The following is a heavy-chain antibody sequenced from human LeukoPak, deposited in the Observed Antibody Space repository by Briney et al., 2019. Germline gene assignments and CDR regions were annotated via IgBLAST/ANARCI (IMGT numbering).Heavy chain of an antibody. CDR2: ISGSGGSP. V-gene: IGHV3-23*01. J-gene: IGHJ4*02. Sequence: GGSLRLSCAASGFTFSNYAMSWVRQAPGKGLEWISGISGSGGSPYYADSVKGRFTISRDNPKNTLYLQMNSLRAEDTAVYYCAMTPQGSRNHFYFDSWGQGTLVTVSS. CDR1: GFTFSNYA. CDR3: AMTPQGSRNHFYFDS. D-gene: IGHD1-14*01.